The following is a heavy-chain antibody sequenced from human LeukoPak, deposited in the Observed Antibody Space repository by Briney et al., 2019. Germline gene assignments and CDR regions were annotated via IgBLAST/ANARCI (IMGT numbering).Heavy chain of an antibody. J-gene: IGHJ4*02. V-gene: IGHV1-69*04. CDR3: ARGGTPNCSGGSCYDY. Sequence: GASVKVSCKASGGTFSSYAISWVRQAPGQGLEWRGRIIPILGIANYAQKFQGRVTITADKSTSTAYMELSSLRSEDTAVYYCARGGTPNCSGGSCYDYWGQGTLVTVSS. CDR1: GGTFSSYA. D-gene: IGHD2-15*01. CDR2: IIPILGIA.